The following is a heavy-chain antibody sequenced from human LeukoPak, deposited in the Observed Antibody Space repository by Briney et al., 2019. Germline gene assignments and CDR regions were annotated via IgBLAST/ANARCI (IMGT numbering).Heavy chain of an antibody. D-gene: IGHD6-19*01. V-gene: IGHV3-21*01. CDR3: ARYGLAAFDI. Sequence: GGSLRLSRAASGFTFSSYSMNWVRQAPGKGLEWVSSISSSSSYIYYADSVKGRFTISRGNAKNSLYLQMNSLRAEDTAVYYCARYGLAAFDIWGQGTMVTVSS. J-gene: IGHJ3*02. CDR2: ISSSSSYI. CDR1: GFTFSSYS.